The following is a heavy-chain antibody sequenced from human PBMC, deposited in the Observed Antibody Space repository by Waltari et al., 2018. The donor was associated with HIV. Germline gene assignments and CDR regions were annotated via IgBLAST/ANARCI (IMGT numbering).Heavy chain of an antibody. V-gene: IGHV3-7*04. D-gene: IGHD3-10*01. Sequence: EVQLVESGGGLVQPGGSLSHPCPASGFTFSSYWMSWVRQAPGKGLEWVANIKQDGSEKYYVDSVNGRFTISRDNAENSLYLQMNSLRAEDTAVYYCARGGFYGSGSKVNWGQGTLVTVSS. CDR1: GFTFSSYW. J-gene: IGHJ4*02. CDR3: ARGGFYGSGSKVN. CDR2: IKQDGSEK.